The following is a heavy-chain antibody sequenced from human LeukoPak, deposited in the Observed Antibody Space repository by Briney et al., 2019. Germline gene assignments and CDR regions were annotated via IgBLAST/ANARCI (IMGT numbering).Heavy chain of an antibody. V-gene: IGHV3-7*01. D-gene: IGHD1-26*01. J-gene: IGHJ4*02. CDR2: IKQDGTEK. CDR3: ARGGRTGGN. Sequence: GGSLRLACAASGFTFSINWMSWVRQAPGKGLEWVANIKQDGTEKYYVDSVKGRFTISRDNAKNSLFLQMNSLRVDDTAVYYCARGGRTGGNWGQGTLVTVSS. CDR1: GFTFSINW.